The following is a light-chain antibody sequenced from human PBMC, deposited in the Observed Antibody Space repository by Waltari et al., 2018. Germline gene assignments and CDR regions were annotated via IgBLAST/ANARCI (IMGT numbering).Light chain of an antibody. CDR3: QQYNDWPPLT. V-gene: IGKV3-15*01. Sequence: EIVMTQSPGTLSVSPGERVTPSCGASQSVSSKLAWYQHKPGQAPRLLIYGASTRATGIPARFSGSGSGTEFTLTISSLQSEDFAVYYCQQYNDWPPLTFGQGTKVEMK. CDR2: GAS. J-gene: IGKJ1*01. CDR1: QSVSSK.